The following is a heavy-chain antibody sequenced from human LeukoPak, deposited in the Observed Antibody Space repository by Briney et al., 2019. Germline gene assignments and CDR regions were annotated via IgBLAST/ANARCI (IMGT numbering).Heavy chain of an antibody. Sequence: GGSLRLSCAASGFTFSSYSMSWVRQAPGKGLEWVSDISGSGGSTYYADSVKGRFTISRDNSKNTLYLQMNSLRAEDTAVYYCAKAYYNNLLCVDYWGQGTLVTVSS. J-gene: IGHJ4*02. CDR2: ISGSGGST. D-gene: IGHD4-11*01. CDR1: GFTFSSYS. V-gene: IGHV3-23*01. CDR3: AKAYYNNLLCVDY.